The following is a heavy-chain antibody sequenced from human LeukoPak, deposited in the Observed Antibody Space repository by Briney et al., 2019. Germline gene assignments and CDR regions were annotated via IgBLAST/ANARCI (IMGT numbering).Heavy chain of an antibody. V-gene: IGHV3-23*01. Sequence: GGSLRLSCAASGFTFSSYAMSWVRQAPGKGLEWASAISGSGGSTYYADSVKGRFTISRDNSKNTLYLQMNSLRAEDTAVYYCARTRRAVYDAFDIWGQGTMVTVSS. J-gene: IGHJ3*02. CDR1: GFTFSSYA. CDR3: ARTRRAVYDAFDI. CDR2: ISGSGGST. D-gene: IGHD6-19*01.